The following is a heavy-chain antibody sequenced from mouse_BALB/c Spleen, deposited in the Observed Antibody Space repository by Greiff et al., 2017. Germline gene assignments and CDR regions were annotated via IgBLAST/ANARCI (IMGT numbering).Heavy chain of an antibody. V-gene: IGHV5-17*02. Sequence: EVMLVESGGGLVQPGGSRKLSCAASGFTFSSFGMHWVRQAPEKGLEWVAYISSGSSTIYYADTVKGRFTISRDNPKNTLFLQMTSLRSEDTAMYYCAITTATGDWGQGTLVTVSA. D-gene: IGHD1-2*01. CDR1: GFTFSSFG. J-gene: IGHJ3*01. CDR3: AITTATGD. CDR2: ISSGSSTI.